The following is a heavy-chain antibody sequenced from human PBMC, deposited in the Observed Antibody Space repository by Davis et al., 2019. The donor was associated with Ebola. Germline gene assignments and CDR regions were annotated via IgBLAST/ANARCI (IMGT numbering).Heavy chain of an antibody. CDR3: ARGRRPPNWHFDL. Sequence: SETLSLTCTVSGGSISTYYWSWIRQPPGRGLEYIGYIYYNGDADYNPSLNSRVTFSLDTSENQFSLKLTSVTAADTAVYYCARGRRPPNWHFDLWGRGTLVIVSS. CDR2: IYYNGDA. V-gene: IGHV4-59*01. CDR1: GGSISTYY. J-gene: IGHJ2*01.